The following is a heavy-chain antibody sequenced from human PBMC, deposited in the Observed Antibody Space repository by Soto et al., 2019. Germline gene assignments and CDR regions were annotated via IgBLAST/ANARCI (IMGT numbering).Heavy chain of an antibody. D-gene: IGHD2-21*01. J-gene: IGHJ4*02. CDR2: ISGRGDRT. V-gene: IGHV3-23*01. Sequence: EEQLLESGGGLVQPGGSLRLSCAVSGFTFRDYGMSWVRQAPGQGLEWVSAISGRGDRTYYADSVKGRFTISRDNSKNTLYLQMNTLRAEDPAIYFCAKDVFADSKPFDYWGQGTLVTVSS. CDR1: GFTFRDYG. CDR3: AKDVFADSKPFDY.